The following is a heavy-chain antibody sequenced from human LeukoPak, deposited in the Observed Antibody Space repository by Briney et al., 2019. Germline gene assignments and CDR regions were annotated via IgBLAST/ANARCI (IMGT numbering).Heavy chain of an antibody. D-gene: IGHD4-17*01. J-gene: IGHJ4*02. Sequence: SVKVSCKASGGTFSSYAISWVRQAPGQGLEWMGRIIPILGIANYAQKFQGRVTITADESTSTAYMELSSLRSEDTAVYYCARGDWDYGDDEGYFDYWGQGTLVTVSS. CDR2: IIPILGIA. CDR3: ARGDWDYGDDEGYFDY. V-gene: IGHV1-69*04. CDR1: GGTFSSYA.